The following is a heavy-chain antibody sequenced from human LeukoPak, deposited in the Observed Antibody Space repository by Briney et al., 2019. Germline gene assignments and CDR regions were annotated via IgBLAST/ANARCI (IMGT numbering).Heavy chain of an antibody. CDR1: GFTVRNNY. CDR2: IYSGGST. Sequence: GGSLRLSCAASGFTVRNNYMSWVRQAPGKGLEWVSVIYSGGSTYYADSVKGRFTISRDNSKNTLYLQMNSLRAEDTAVYFCATGERMVRGDGVDYWGQGTLDTVSS. CDR3: ATGERMVRGDGVDY. V-gene: IGHV3-66*01. D-gene: IGHD3-10*01. J-gene: IGHJ4*02.